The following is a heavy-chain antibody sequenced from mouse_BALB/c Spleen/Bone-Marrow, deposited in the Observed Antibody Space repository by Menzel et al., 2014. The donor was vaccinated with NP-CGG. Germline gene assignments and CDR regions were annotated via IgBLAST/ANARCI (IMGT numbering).Heavy chain of an antibody. D-gene: IGHD2-4*01. CDR1: GFTFSNYG. CDR2: ISSGGTYT. Sequence: EVNLVDSGGDLVKPGGSLKLSCAASGFTFSNYGMSWVRQIPDKRLEWVATISSGGTYTFYPDSVKGRFTISRDNTKNPLTLQMTSLKSEDTAMYYCARRRDYDYFDYWGQGTTLTVSS. J-gene: IGHJ2*01. V-gene: IGHV5-6*02. CDR3: ARRRDYDYFDY.